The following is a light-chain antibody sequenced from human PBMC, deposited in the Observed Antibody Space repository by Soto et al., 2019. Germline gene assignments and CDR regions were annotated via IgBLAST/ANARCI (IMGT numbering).Light chain of an antibody. J-gene: IGKJ1*01. CDR1: QTISSW. V-gene: IGKV1-5*01. CDR3: QQYNTYPQT. CDR2: DAS. Sequence: DIQMTQSPSTLSASVGDRVTITCRASQTISSWLAWYQQKPGKAPNLLIYDASSLESGVPSRFSGSGSGTEFTLTISSLQPDDFATYYCQQYNTYPQTSGQGTKVEIK.